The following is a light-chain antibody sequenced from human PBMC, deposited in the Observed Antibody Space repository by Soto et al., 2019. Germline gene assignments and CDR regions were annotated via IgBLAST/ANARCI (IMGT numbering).Light chain of an antibody. CDR1: QSISIY. CDR3: QQTYSTVS. J-gene: IGKJ3*01. Sequence: DIQMTQSPSSLSASVGDRVTITCRASQSISIYLNWYQQKPGKAPKLLIFAASSLQSGVPSRFSGSGSGTDFTLTISSLQPEDFATYYCQQTYSTVSFGPGTKVHVK. V-gene: IGKV1-39*01. CDR2: AAS.